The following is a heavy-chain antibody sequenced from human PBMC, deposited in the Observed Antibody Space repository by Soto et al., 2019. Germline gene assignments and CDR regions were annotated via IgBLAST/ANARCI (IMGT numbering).Heavy chain of an antibody. CDR1: GGSFSGYY. CDR2: INHSGST. D-gene: IGHD2-2*01. V-gene: IGHV4-34*01. J-gene: IGHJ4*02. Sequence: PSETLSLTCAVYGGSFSGYYWSWIRQPPGKGLEWIGEINHSGSTNYNPSLKSRVTISVDTSKNPFSLKLSSVTAADTAVYYCAAQYQLLDYWGQGTLVTVSS. CDR3: AAQYQLLDY.